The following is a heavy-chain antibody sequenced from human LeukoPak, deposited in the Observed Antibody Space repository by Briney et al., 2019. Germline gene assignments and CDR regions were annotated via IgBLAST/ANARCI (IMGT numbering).Heavy chain of an antibody. V-gene: IGHV1-69*05. Sequence: GASVKVSCKASGYTFTGYYMHWVRQAPGQGLEWMGGIIPIFGTANYAQKFQGRVTITTDESTSTAYMGLSSLRSEDTAVYYCARTGSAAAVGVFDYWGQGTLVTVSS. J-gene: IGHJ4*02. CDR2: IIPIFGTA. CDR3: ARTGSAAAVGVFDY. CDR1: GYTFTGYY. D-gene: IGHD6-13*01.